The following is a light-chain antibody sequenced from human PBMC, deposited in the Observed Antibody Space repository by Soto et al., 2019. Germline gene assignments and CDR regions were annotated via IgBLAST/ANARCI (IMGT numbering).Light chain of an antibody. CDR2: AAS. V-gene: IGKV3-15*01. Sequence: EVVVTQSPATLSVSPGERATLSCRASQNVSSNLAWFQQKPGQAPRLLIYAASTRATGLPARFSGSASGSDFTLTISSLQSEDSAIYYCQQYNNWPRTFGQGTKVEI. CDR1: QNVSSN. J-gene: IGKJ1*01. CDR3: QQYNNWPRT.